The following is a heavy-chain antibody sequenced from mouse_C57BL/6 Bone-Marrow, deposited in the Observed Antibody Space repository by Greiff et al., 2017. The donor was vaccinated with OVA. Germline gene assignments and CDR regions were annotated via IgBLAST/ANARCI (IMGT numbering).Heavy chain of an antibody. CDR3: ARGEYPFDY. J-gene: IGHJ2*01. Sequence: QVQLQQSGPELVKPGASVKISCKASGYAFSSSWMNWVKQRPGKGLEWIGRIYPGDGDTNYNGKFKGKATLTADKSSSTAYMQLSSLTSEDSAVYFCARGEYPFDYWGQGTTLTVSS. CDR2: IYPGDGDT. CDR1: GYAFSSSW. D-gene: IGHD2-10*02. V-gene: IGHV1-82*01.